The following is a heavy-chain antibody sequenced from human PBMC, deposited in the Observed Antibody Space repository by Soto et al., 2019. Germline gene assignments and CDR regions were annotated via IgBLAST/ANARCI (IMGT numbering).Heavy chain of an antibody. CDR1: GGTFSSYA. J-gene: IGHJ4*02. CDR2: IIPIFGTA. CDR3: ARGVPPSRGTGYYSHLDS. Sequence: SVKVSCKASGGTFSSYAISWVRQAPGQGLEWMGGIIPIFGTANYAQKFQGRVTITADESTSKAYMELSSLRSEDTAVYYCARGVPPSRGTGYYSHLDSWGQGTLVTVSS. V-gene: IGHV1-69*13. D-gene: IGHD3-9*01.